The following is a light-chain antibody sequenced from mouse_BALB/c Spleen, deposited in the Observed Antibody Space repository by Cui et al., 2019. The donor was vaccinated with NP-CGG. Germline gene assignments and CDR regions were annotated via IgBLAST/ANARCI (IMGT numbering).Light chain of an antibody. CDR2: GTN. Sequence: QAFVTQESALTTSPGETVTLTCRSSTGAVTTSNYANWVQEKPALLFTGLIGGTNNRAPGVPARFSGSLIGDKAALTITGAQTEDEAIYFCALWYSNHWVFGGGTKLTVL. V-gene: IGLV1*01. CDR3: ALWYSNHWV. CDR1: TGAVTTSNY. J-gene: IGLJ1*01.